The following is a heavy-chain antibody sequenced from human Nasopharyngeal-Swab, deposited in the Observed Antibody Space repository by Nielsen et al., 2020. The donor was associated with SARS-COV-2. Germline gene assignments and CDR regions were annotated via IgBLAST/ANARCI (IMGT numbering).Heavy chain of an antibody. V-gene: IGHV4-59*13. CDR3: AQDPPPMTTPYDYGMDV. CDR2: IYYSGST. D-gene: IGHD4-17*01. CDR1: GGSISSYY. J-gene: IGHJ6*02. Sequence: SETLSPPFTAPGGSISSYYWSWSRQLPGKGLEWIGYIYYSGSTKYNPSLKSPVTISVDTSKNQFSLNLSSVSAVNTAVYYCAQDPPPMTTPYDYGMDVWGQGTTVTVSS.